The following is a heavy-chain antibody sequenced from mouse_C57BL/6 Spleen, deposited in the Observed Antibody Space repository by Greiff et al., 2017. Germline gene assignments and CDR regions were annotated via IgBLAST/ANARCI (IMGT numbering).Heavy chain of an antibody. CDR1: GSAFSSSW. V-gene: IGHV1-80*01. D-gene: IGHD3-2*02. J-gene: IGHJ2*01. CDR2: IYPGDGDT. CDR3: ARSTAQAYFDY. Sequence: FQLQQSGAELVKPGASVKISCKASGSAFSSSWMTWVKQGPGKGLEGIGQIYPGDGDTNYNGKFKGKATLTADKSSSTAYMQLSSLPSEDSAVYFCARSTAQAYFDYWGQGTTLTVSS.